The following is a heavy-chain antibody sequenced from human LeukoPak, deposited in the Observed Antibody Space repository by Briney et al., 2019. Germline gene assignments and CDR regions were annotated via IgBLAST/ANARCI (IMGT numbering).Heavy chain of an antibody. Sequence: GGSLRLSCAASGFTFSSYGMHWVRQAPGKGLEWVAVISYDGSNKYYADSVKGRFTISRDNSKNTLYLQMNSLRAEDTDVYYCAADTAMVDFDYWGQGTLVTVSS. CDR3: AADTAMVDFDY. D-gene: IGHD5-18*01. V-gene: IGHV3-30*03. CDR1: GFTFSSYG. CDR2: ISYDGSNK. J-gene: IGHJ4*02.